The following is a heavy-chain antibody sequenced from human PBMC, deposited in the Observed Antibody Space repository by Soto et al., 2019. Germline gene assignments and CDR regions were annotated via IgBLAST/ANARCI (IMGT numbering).Heavy chain of an antibody. CDR2: VNAKGGST. V-gene: IGHV1-46*01. CDR3: ARPTTMMRGGPLRY. Sequence: QVQLVQSGAEVKQPGASVRLSCKASGYPFTSFYIHWVRQAPGQGLEWMGGVNAKGGSTNYAQKFQDRVTMTRDTSTGTVYMEWNSLRSDDTAVYYCARPTTMMRGGPLRYWGQGTLVTVSS. J-gene: IGHJ4*02. D-gene: IGHD3-10*01. CDR1: GYPFTSFY.